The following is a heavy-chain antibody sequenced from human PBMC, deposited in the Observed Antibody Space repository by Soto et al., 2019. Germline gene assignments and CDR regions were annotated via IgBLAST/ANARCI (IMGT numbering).Heavy chain of an antibody. V-gene: IGHV3-23*01. J-gene: IGHJ4*02. D-gene: IGHD2-2*03. CDR1: GFTFSDFA. CDR3: AKMEGMDPWAYSFES. Sequence: EVQVLESGGGLVQPGGSLRLSCAATGFTFSDFAMSWVRQAPGKGLEWVSRIYGGGNGPHYADSVKGRVTISRDNSKNTLYLQMNSLRAKDTAVYYCAKMEGMDPWAYSFESWGQGTLVTVSS. CDR2: IYGGGNGP.